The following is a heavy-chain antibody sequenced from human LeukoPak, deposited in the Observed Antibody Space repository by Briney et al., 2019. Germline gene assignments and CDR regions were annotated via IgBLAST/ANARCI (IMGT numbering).Heavy chain of an antibody. Sequence: SQTLSLTCAISGDSVSSNSAAWNWIRQSPSRGLEWLGRTYYRSKWYNDYAVSVKTRISINPDTSKNHFSLKLSSVTAADTAVYYCARAPPGIAVAGTRFDYWGQGTLVTVSS. V-gene: IGHV6-1*01. J-gene: IGHJ4*02. CDR3: ARAPPGIAVAGTRFDY. CDR2: TYYRSKWYN. CDR1: GDSVSSNSAA. D-gene: IGHD6-19*01.